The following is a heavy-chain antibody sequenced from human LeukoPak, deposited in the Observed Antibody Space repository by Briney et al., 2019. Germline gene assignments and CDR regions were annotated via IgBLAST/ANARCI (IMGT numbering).Heavy chain of an antibody. D-gene: IGHD2-15*01. V-gene: IGHV1-69*13. Sequence: SVKVSCKASGGTFSSYAISRVRQAPGQGLEWMGGIILIFGTADYAQKFQGRVTITADESTSTAYMELSSLRSEDTAVYYCARGGGGHTKTNWFDPWGQGTLVTVSS. CDR1: GGTFSSYA. CDR2: IILIFGTA. J-gene: IGHJ5*02. CDR3: ARGGGGHTKTNWFDP.